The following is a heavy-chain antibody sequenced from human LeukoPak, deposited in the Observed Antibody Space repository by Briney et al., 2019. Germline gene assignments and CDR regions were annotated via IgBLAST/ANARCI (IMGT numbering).Heavy chain of an antibody. D-gene: IGHD6-13*01. CDR3: AKDSGYSSSWLTRFDY. CDR1: GFTFSSYE. V-gene: IGHV3-48*03. J-gene: IGHJ4*02. CDR2: ISSSGSTI. Sequence: GGSLRLSCAASGFTFSSYEMNWVRQAPGKGLEWVSYISSSGSTIYYADSVKGRFTISRDNAKNSLYLQMKSLRAEDTALYYCAKDSGYSSSWLTRFDYWGQGTLVTVSS.